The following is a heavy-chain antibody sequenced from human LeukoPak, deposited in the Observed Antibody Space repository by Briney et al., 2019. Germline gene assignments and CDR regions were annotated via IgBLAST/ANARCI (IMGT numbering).Heavy chain of an antibody. D-gene: IGHD5-24*01. CDR3: ARVTYNVNMGDFDY. CDR1: GYTFTGYY. CDR2: INPNSGGT. V-gene: IGHV1-2*02. Sequence: ASVKVSCKASGYTFTGYYMHWVRQAPGQGLEWMGWINPNSGGTNYAQKFQGRVTMTRDTSISTAYMELSRLRPDDTAMYYCARVTYNVNMGDFDYWGQGTLVTVSS. J-gene: IGHJ4*02.